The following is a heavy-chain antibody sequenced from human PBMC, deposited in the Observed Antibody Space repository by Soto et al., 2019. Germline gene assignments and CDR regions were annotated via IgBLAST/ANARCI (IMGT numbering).Heavy chain of an antibody. CDR3: AEEAVAENWFDP. CDR2: IVVGSGNT. J-gene: IGHJ5*02. Sequence: GASVKVSCKASGFTFTSSAVQWVRQARGQRLEWIGWIVVGSGNTNYAQKFQERVTITRDMSTSTAYMELSSLRSEDTAVYYCAEEAVAENWFDPWGQGTLVTVSS. D-gene: IGHD6-19*01. CDR1: GFTFTSSA. V-gene: IGHV1-58*01.